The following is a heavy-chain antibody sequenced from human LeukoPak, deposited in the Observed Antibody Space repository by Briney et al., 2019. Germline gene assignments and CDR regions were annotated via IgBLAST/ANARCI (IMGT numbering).Heavy chain of an antibody. D-gene: IGHD6-19*01. J-gene: IGHJ4*02. CDR3: RIAVAGQYNDDY. CDR1: GYTFTSYG. V-gene: IGHV1-18*01. CDR2: ISAYNGNT. Sequence: GASVKVSCKASGYTFTSYGISWVRQAPGQGLEWMGWISAYNGNTNYAQKFQGRVTITAGKSTSTAYMELSSLRSEDTAVYYCRIAVAGQYNDDYWGQGTLVTVSS.